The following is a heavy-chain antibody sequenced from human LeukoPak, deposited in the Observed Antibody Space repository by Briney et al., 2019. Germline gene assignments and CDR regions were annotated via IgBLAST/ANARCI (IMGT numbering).Heavy chain of an antibody. J-gene: IGHJ6*03. D-gene: IGHD3-10*01. V-gene: IGHV3-7*01. CDR1: GFIFSSYA. CDR2: IKQDGSEK. Sequence: GGSLRLSCAASGFIFSSYAMHWVRQAPGKGLEWVANIKQDGSEKYYVDSVKGRFTISRDNAKNSLYLQMNGLRAEDTAVYYCARDQRKKSGMVRGVIILGYYYYMDVWGKGTTVTISS. CDR3: ARDQRKKSGMVRGVIILGYYYYMDV.